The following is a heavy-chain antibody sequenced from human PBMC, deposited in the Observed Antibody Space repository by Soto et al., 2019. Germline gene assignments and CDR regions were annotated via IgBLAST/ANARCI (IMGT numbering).Heavy chain of an antibody. J-gene: IGHJ4*02. Sequence: QVQLVQSGAEVKKPGASVKVSCKASGYTFTSNGISWIRQAPGQGLEWMGWISAYNGNTNYAQKLQGRVTMTTDTSTSTAYMESKSLRSDDTAVSYCARDPINRDYCFWSGYNYFDYWGQGTLVTVSS. CDR1: GYTFTSNG. CDR2: ISAYNGNT. CDR3: ARDPINRDYCFWSGYNYFDY. D-gene: IGHD3-3*01. V-gene: IGHV1-18*01.